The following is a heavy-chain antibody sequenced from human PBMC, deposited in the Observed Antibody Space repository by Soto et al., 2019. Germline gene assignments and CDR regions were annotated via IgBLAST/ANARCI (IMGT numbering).Heavy chain of an antibody. V-gene: IGHV1-58*01. J-gene: IGHJ6*02. CDR2: IVVGSGNT. CDR1: GFTFTSSA. CDR3: AAAAADLDVAAAGPVGGYSYYYYGMDV. D-gene: IGHD6-13*01. Sequence: SVKVSCKASGFTFTSSAVQWVRQARGQRLEWIGWIVVGSGNTNYAQKFQERVTITRDMSTSTAYMELSSLRSEDTAVYYCAAAAADLDVAAAGPVGGYSYYYYGMDVWGHGTTVTVSS.